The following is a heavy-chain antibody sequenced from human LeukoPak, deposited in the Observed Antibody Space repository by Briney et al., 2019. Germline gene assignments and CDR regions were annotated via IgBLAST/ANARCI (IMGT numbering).Heavy chain of an antibody. CDR1: GGSISNYY. CDR3: ARELLNYDSSGYIDY. V-gene: IGHV4-59*01. Sequence: WETLSLTCSVSGGSISNYYWSWIRQPPGKGLEWIGYIYYSGSTNYNPSLKSRVTISVDTSKNQFSLKLSSVTAADTAVYYCARELLNYDSSGYIDYWGQGTLVTVSS. D-gene: IGHD3-22*01. CDR2: IYYSGST. J-gene: IGHJ4*02.